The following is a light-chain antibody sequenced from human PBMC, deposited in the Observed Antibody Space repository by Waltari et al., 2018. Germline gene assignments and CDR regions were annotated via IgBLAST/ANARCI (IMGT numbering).Light chain of an antibody. CDR1: QSVRSY. Sequence: TQSPATLSLSPGERATLSCRARQSVRSYLAWYQQKPGNAPKVLIYDASTLQSGVPSRFSGSGSGTEFTLTIDSLQPDDFATYYCQQYNRFSPFGQGTNVEVK. CDR3: QQYNRFSP. V-gene: IGKV1-5*01. CDR2: DAS. J-gene: IGKJ1*01.